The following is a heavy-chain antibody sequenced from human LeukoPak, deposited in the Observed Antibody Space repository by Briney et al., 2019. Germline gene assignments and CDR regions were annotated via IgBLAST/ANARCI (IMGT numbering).Heavy chain of an antibody. D-gene: IGHD3-22*01. V-gene: IGHV1-2*02. J-gene: IGHJ3*02. CDR3: ARDREFTYYYDSSDLNAFDI. Sequence: GASVKVSFKASGYTFTGYYMHWVRQAPGQGLEWMGWINPNSGGTNYAQKFQGRVTMTRDTSITTAYMELSRLRSDDTAVYYCARDREFTYYYDSSDLNAFDIWGQGTMVTVSS. CDR2: INPNSGGT. CDR1: GYTFTGYY.